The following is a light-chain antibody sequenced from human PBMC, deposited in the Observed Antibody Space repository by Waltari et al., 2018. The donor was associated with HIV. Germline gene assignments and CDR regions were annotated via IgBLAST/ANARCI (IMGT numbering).Light chain of an antibody. CDR3: CSYAGSSSYV. V-gene: IGLV2-23*01. J-gene: IGLJ1*01. CDR1: SSDVGSYNL. Sequence: QSALTQPASVSGSPGQSITISCTGTSSDVGSYNLVSWYQQHPGKAPNLIIYEGSKLPSVVSNRVAGSKSGNTASLAISGLQAEDEAEYYCCSYAGSSSYVFGTETKVTVL. CDR2: EGS.